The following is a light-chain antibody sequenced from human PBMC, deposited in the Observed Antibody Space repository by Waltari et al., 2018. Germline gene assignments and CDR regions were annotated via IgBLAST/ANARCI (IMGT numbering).Light chain of an antibody. CDR2: NDD. CDR3: GGWDDSLNGSV. J-gene: IGLJ1*01. Sequence: QSVLTQPPSASGTPGQRVTISCSGSSSNIGTYTVNWYQQFPGTDPKVLIYNDDRRASGVPDRFSGSKSGTSASLAISGLQAEDEADYYCGGWDDSLNGSVFGTGTSVTVL. CDR1: SSNIGTYT. V-gene: IGLV1-44*01.